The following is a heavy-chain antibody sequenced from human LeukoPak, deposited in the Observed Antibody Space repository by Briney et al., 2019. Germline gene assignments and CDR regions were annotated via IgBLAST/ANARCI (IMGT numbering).Heavy chain of an antibody. CDR2: INPNSGGT. CDR3: ARGPKGPSVYSSSWYY. CDR1: GYTFTGYY. V-gene: IGHV1-2*04. J-gene: IGHJ4*02. Sequence: ASVKVSCKASGYTFTGYYMHWVRQAPGQGLEWMGWINPNSGGTNYAQKFQGWVTMTRDTSISTAYMELSGLRSDDTAVYYCARGPKGPSVYSSSWYYWGQGTLVTVSS. D-gene: IGHD6-13*01.